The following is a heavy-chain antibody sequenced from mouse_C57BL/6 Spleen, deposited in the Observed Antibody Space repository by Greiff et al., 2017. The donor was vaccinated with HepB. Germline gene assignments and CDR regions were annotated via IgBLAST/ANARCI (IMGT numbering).Heavy chain of an antibody. CDR2: IDPSDSYT. J-gene: IGHJ2*01. Sequence: QVQLQQPGAELVRPGTSVKLSCKASGYTFTSYWMHWVKQRPGQGLEWIGVIDPSDSYTNYNQKFKGKATLTVETSSSTAYMQLSSLTSEDSAVYYCARTGYSNYPYYFDYWGQGTTLTVSS. V-gene: IGHV1-59*01. CDR3: ARTGYSNYPYYFDY. CDR1: GYTFTSYW. D-gene: IGHD2-5*01.